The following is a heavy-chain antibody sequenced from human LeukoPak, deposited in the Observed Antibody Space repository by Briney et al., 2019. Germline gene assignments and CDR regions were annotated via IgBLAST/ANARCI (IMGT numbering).Heavy chain of an antibody. Sequence: PGGSLRLSCEASGSTFSSYNMNWVRQAPGKRLEWDSSITSSSSYVFYADSVKGRFTISRDNARNSLYLQMNSLRAEDTAVYYCARAPYSGYYGDYYYYYMDVWGKGTTVTISS. V-gene: IGHV3-21*01. CDR1: GSTFSSYN. J-gene: IGHJ6*03. CDR2: ITSSSSYV. D-gene: IGHD5-12*01. CDR3: ARAPYSGYYGDYYYYYMDV.